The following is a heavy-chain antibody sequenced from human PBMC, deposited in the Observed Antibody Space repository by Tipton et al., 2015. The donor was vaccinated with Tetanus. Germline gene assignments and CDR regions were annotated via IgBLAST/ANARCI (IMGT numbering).Heavy chain of an antibody. CDR1: GFTFSNYW. J-gene: IGHJ3*01. V-gene: IGHV3-7*03. Sequence: GSLRLSCAASGFTFSNYWMSWVRQAPGKGLEWVANIKQDGSAKYYVDSVKGRFTISRDNAKNSLYLQMNSLRSEDTGIYYCARLVSNAFDVWGQGTVVTVSS. CDR3: ARLVSNAFDV. D-gene: IGHD2-8*02. CDR2: IKQDGSAK.